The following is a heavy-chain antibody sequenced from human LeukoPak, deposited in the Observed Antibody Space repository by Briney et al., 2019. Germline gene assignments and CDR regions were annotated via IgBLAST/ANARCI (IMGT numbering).Heavy chain of an antibody. D-gene: IGHD1-26*01. Sequence: RGSLRLSCAASGFTFSSYWMHWVRHAPGKGLVWVSRINSDGSSTSYADSVKGRFTISRDNAKNTLYLQMNSLRAEDTAVYYCARDQGGVGFDPWGQGTLVTVSS. CDR1: GFTFSSYW. CDR3: ARDQGGVGFDP. J-gene: IGHJ5*02. V-gene: IGHV3-74*01. CDR2: INSDGSST.